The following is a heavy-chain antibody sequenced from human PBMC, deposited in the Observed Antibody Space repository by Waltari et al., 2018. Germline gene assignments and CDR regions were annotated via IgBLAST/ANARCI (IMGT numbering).Heavy chain of an antibody. CDR1: GGSISSYY. CDR2: IYYMVST. Sequence: QVQLQESGPGLVKPSETLSLTCTVSGGSISSYYWSWIRQPPGKGLEWIGYIYYMVSTNYNPSLMSRVTISGETSKNQFSLKLSSVTAADTAVYYCAREGWTFVDAFDIWGQGTMVTVSS. J-gene: IGHJ3*02. V-gene: IGHV4-59*01. D-gene: IGHD6-19*01. CDR3: AREGWTFVDAFDI.